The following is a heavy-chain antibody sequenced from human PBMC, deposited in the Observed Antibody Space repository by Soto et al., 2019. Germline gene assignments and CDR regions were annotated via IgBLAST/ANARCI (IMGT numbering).Heavy chain of an antibody. CDR3: ARCSLVVVPAPGFDP. J-gene: IGHJ5*02. Sequence: QVQLQESGPGLVKPSETLSLTCTVSSGSISSGGYYWSWIRQHPGKGLEWIGYIYYSGTTYYNPSLKSRVTISVDTSKNQFSLKLSSVSAADTALYYCARCSLVVVPAPGFDPWGRGTLVTVSS. CDR2: IYYSGTT. CDR1: SGSISSGGYY. V-gene: IGHV4-31*03. D-gene: IGHD2-2*01.